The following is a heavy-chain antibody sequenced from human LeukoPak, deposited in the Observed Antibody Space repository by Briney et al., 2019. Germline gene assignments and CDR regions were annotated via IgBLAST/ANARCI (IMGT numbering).Heavy chain of an antibody. D-gene: IGHD5-24*01. CDR2: INPNSGGT. CDR3: ARGGGLTTANWFDP. V-gene: IGHV1-2*02. CDR1: GYTFTGYY. Sequence: ASVKVSCKASGYTFTGYYMHWVRQAPGQGLEWMGWINPNSGGTNYAQKFQARVTMTRDTSISTAYMELSRLRSDDTAVYYCARGGGLTTANWFDPWGQGTLVTVSS. J-gene: IGHJ5*02.